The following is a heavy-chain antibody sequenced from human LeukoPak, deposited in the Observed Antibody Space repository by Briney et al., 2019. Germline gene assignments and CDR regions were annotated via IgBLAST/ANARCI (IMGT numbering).Heavy chain of an antibody. J-gene: IGHJ5*02. D-gene: IGHD4-17*01. CDR1: GGTFSSYA. CDR2: IIPIFGTA. Sequence: ASVKVSCKASGGTFSSYAISWVRQAPGQGLEWMGGIIPIFGTANYAQRFQGRVTITADESTSTAYMELSSLRSEDTAVYYCARDEGPMGMTTYFDPWGQGTLVTVST. CDR3: ARDEGPMGMTTYFDP. V-gene: IGHV1-69*13.